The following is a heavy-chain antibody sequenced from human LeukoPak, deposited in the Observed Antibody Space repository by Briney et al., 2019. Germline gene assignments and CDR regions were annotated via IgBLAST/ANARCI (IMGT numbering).Heavy chain of an antibody. D-gene: IGHD5-24*01. CDR3: ARDTRRLKLSRGLDY. J-gene: IGHJ4*02. Sequence: RSLRLSCAASGFTFSSYAMHWVRQAPGKGLEWVAVISYDGSNKYYADSVKGRFTISRDNSKNTLYLQMNSLRAEDTAVYYCARDTRRLKLSRGLDYWGQGTLVTVSS. CDR2: ISYDGSNK. V-gene: IGHV3-30*04. CDR1: GFTFSSYA.